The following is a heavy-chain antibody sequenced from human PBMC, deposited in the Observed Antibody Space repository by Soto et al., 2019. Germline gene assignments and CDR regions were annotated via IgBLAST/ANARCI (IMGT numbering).Heavy chain of an antibody. CDR2: IDPTDSET. Sequence: PGESLKISCKGSGFTFNNYCISWVRQMPGKGLEWMGRIDPTDSETIYTPSFRGHVTISVDKSINTAYLHWSSLRASDTAMYYCARSLLVVAVAEDHYRMDVWGQGTTVTVSS. J-gene: IGHJ6*02. CDR3: ARSLLVVAVAEDHYRMDV. D-gene: IGHD2-2*01. CDR1: GFTFNNYC. V-gene: IGHV5-10-1*01.